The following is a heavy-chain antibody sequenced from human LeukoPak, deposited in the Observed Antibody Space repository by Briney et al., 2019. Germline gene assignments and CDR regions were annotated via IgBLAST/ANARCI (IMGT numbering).Heavy chain of an antibody. D-gene: IGHD6-19*01. CDR1: GYTFTGYY. CDR2: INPSSGGT. Sequence: ASVKVSCKASGYTFTGYYMHWVRQAPGQGLEWMGWINPSSGGTNYAQKFQGRVTMTRDTSISTAYMELSRLRSDDTAVYYCARDNSSGWGYFDYWGQGTLATVSS. CDR3: ARDNSSGWGYFDY. J-gene: IGHJ4*02. V-gene: IGHV1-2*02.